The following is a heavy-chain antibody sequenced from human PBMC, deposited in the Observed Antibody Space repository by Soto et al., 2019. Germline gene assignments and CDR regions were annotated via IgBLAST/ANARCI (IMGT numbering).Heavy chain of an antibody. J-gene: IGHJ4*02. CDR2: IYNSGRT. CDR1: GGSVDSDSYY. V-gene: IGHV4-61*01. D-gene: IGHD6-6*01. Sequence: QVQLQESGPGLVKPSETLSLTCTVSGGSVDSDSYYWTWIRQPPGKGLEWIGYIYNSGRTNYNHSLESRVTRSIATSRNQFSLKLTSVTAADTAVFYCAREYSNSPEAFDFWGQGTLVTVSS. CDR3: AREYSNSPEAFDF.